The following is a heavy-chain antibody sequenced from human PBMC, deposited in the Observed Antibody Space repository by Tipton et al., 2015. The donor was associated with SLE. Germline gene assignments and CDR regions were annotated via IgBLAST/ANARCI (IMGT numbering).Heavy chain of an antibody. D-gene: IGHD3-3*01. CDR3: AKFFSSSSDFWTYGLDV. J-gene: IGHJ6*02. V-gene: IGHV3-23*01. Sequence: SLRLSCAGSGFMLRNYAMSWVRQAPGKGLEWVSIISVSGSNTFYADSVKGHFTISKDNSKNTLYLQMNSLRAEDTAVYFCAKFFSSSSDFWTYGLDVWGQGTTVTVSS. CDR1: GFMLRNYA. CDR2: ISVSGSNT.